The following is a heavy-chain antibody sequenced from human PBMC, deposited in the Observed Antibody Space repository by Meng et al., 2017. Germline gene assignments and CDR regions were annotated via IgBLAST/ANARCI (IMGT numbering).Heavy chain of an antibody. V-gene: IGHV3-53*02. Sequence: EVQLAETGGGLIQPGGSLRLSCAASGFTVSNNYMSWVRQAPGKGLEWVSVIYSGGSTYYADSVKGRFTISRDNSKNTLYLQMNSLRAEDTAVYYCARAVTRYYFDYWGQGTLVTVSS. J-gene: IGHJ4*02. D-gene: IGHD4-17*01. CDR3: ARAVTRYYFDY. CDR1: GFTVSNNY. CDR2: IYSGGST.